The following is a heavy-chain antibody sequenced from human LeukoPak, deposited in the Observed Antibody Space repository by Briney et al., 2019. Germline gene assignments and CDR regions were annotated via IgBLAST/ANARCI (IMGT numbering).Heavy chain of an antibody. J-gene: IGHJ4*02. CDR3: MYGVVGPDVDY. CDR2: INPSGGST. CDR1: GYTFTSYY. Sequence: ASVKVSCKASGYTFTSYYMHWVRQAPGQGLEWMGIINPSGGSTSYAQKFQGRVTMTRDMSTSTVYMELSSLRSEDTAVYYCMYGVVGPDVDYWGQGTLVTVSS. D-gene: IGHD3-10*02. V-gene: IGHV1-46*01.